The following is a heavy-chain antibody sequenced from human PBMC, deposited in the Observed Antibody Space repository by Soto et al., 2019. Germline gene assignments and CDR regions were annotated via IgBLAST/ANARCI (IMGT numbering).Heavy chain of an antibody. CDR2: ISHDGSNQ. V-gene: IGHV3-30*19. CDR3: GRVPAAAAGIGIDH. D-gene: IGHD6-13*01. CDR1: GFTLRTSG. J-gene: IGHJ4*02. Sequence: GGSLRLSCVASGFTLRTSGMHWVRQAPSKGLEWVAVISHDGSNQFYADSVKGRFTISRDNAKNTLYLQMNSLRAEDTAVYYCGRVPAAAAGIGIDHWGQGILVTVSS.